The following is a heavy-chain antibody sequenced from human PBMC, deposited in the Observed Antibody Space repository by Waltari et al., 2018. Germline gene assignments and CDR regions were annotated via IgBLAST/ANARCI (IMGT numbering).Heavy chain of an antibody. CDR3: ARGWGVGSASRGTPPNWFDP. CDR2: IFYMGGT. CDR1: GGSINNRDYS. J-gene: IGHJ5*02. V-gene: IGHV4-39*07. D-gene: IGHD3-16*01. Sequence: QLHLQESGPGLVKPAETLSLTCFVSGGSINNRDYSWGWIRQAPGKGLVGIGGIFYMGGTYSNPSLKGRVSMSVDTYTHPLSLKLNSVAAADTAVYSCARGWGVGSASRGTPPNWFDPWGQGILVTVSS.